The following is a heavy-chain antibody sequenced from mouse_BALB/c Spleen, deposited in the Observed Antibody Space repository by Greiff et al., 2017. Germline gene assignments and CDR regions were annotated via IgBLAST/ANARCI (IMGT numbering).Heavy chain of an antibody. J-gene: IGHJ4*01. CDR2: INPYNGDT. D-gene: IGHD1-1*01. CDR3: ARGGYGSSYDAMDY. CDR1: GYSFTGYF. V-gene: IGHV1-20*02. Sequence: VQLKESGPELVKPGASVKISCKASGYSFTGYFMNWVMQSHGKSLEWIGRINPYNGDTFYNQKFKGKATLTVDKSSSTAHMELRSLASEDSAVYYCARGGYGSSYDAMDYWGQGTSVTVSS.